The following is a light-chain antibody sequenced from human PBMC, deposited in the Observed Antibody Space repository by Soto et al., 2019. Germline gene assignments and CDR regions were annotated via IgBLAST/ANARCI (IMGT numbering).Light chain of an antibody. Sequence: EIVLTQSPATLSLSPGERATLSCRASQSISNSLAWYQEKPGQAPRLLIYDSSNRATGIPPRFNGSGSGTDFTLTISSLEPEDFAVYYCQQRNSWPPPTFGEGTRVEI. CDR2: DSS. CDR1: QSISNS. V-gene: IGKV3-11*01. CDR3: QQRNSWPPPT. J-gene: IGKJ4*01.